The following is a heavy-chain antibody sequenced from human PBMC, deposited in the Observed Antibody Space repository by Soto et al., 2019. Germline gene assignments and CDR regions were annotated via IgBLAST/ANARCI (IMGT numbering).Heavy chain of an antibody. CDR2: INPSGGST. D-gene: IGHD3-22*01. CDR3: ARLYYYDSSGEVYGMDV. Sequence: RASVKVSCKASGYTFTSYYMHWVRQAPGQGLEWMGIINPSGGSTSYAQKLQGRVTMTRDTSTSTVYMELSSLRSDDTAVYYCARLYYYDSSGEVYGMDVWGQGTTVTVSS. V-gene: IGHV1-46*04. J-gene: IGHJ6*02. CDR1: GYTFTSYY.